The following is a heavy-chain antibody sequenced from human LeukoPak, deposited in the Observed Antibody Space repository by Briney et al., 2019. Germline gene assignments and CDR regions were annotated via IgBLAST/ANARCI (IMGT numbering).Heavy chain of an antibody. Sequence: PGGSLRLSCAASGFTVSSNYMSWVRQAPGKGLKWVSVIYSGGSTYYADSVKGRFTISRDNSKNTLYLQMNSLRAEDTAVYYCAREDYVWGSYRSSGSDWGQGTLVTVSS. D-gene: IGHD3-16*02. J-gene: IGHJ4*02. CDR3: AREDYVWGSYRSSGSD. CDR2: IYSGGST. CDR1: GFTVSSNY. V-gene: IGHV3-66*01.